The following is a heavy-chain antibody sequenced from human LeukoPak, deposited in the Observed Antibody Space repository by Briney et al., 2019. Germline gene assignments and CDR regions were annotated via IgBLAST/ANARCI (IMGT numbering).Heavy chain of an antibody. CDR1: GGSISSSSYY. V-gene: IGHV4-39*07. Sequence: SETLSLTCTVSGGSISSSSYYLGWSRQPPGKGLEWIGSIYYSGSTYYNPSLKSRVTISVDTSKNQFSLKLSSVTAADTAVYYCARDDSELYYFDFWGQGTLVTVSS. J-gene: IGHJ4*02. CDR3: ARDDSELYYFDF. CDR2: IYYSGST. D-gene: IGHD1-26*01.